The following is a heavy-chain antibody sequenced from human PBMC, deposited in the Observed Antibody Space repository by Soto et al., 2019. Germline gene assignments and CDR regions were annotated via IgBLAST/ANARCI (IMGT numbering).Heavy chain of an antibody. Sequence: ASVKGSCKASGYTFTSYGISWVRQAPGQGLEWMGWISAYNGNTNYAQKLQGRVTMTTDTSTSTAYMELRSLRSDDTAVYYCARDGLKYCSGGSCYEKDYYYYYGMDVWGQGTTVTVSS. CDR3: ARDGLKYCSGGSCYEKDYYYYYGMDV. CDR1: GYTFTSYG. D-gene: IGHD2-15*01. CDR2: ISAYNGNT. J-gene: IGHJ6*02. V-gene: IGHV1-18*01.